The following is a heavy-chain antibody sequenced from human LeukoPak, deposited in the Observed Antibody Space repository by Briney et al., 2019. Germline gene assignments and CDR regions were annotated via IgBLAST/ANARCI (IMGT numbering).Heavy chain of an antibody. CDR1: GGSISSYY. CDR2: IYYSGTT. D-gene: IGHD4-17*01. J-gene: IGHJ4*02. CDR3: AREGIYGDSSHYFDY. V-gene: IGHV4-59*12. Sequence: PSETLSLTCTVSGGSISSYYWSWIRQPPGKGLEWIGYIYYSGTTYYNPSLKSRVTISGDTSKNQFSLKLSSVTAADTAVYYCAREGIYGDSSHYFDYWGQGTLVTVSS.